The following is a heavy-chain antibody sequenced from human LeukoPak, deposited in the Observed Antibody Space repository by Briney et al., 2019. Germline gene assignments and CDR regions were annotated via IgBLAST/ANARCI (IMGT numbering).Heavy chain of an antibody. CDR3: ARGAMVRGADYYYYGMDV. CDR1: GGSISSYY. J-gene: IGHJ6*02. D-gene: IGHD3-10*01. V-gene: IGHV4-4*07. CDR2: IYTSGST. Sequence: SETLSLTCTVSGGSISSYYWSWIRQPAGKGLEWIGRIYTSGSTNYNPPLKSRVTMSVDTSKNQFSLKLSSVTAADTAVYYCARGAMVRGADYYYYGMDVWGQGTTVTVSS.